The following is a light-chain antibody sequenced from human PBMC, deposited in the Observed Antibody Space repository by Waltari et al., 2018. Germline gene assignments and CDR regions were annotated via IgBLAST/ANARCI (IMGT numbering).Light chain of an antibody. V-gene: IGKV4-1*01. CDR2: WAS. CDR3: QQYHSAPRT. CDR1: QNVVFSSNNKNY. Sequence: DIVMTQSPDSLAVSLGERATINCKSSQNVVFSSNNKNYLAWYQQKPGQPPRLLIYWASTRASGVPDRVSGSGSGTDFTLTISSLQAEDVAVYYCQQYHSAPRTFGQGTKVEIK. J-gene: IGKJ1*01.